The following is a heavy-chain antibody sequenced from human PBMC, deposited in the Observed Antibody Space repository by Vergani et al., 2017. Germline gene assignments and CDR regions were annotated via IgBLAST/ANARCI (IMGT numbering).Heavy chain of an antibody. V-gene: IGHV4-30-4*01. D-gene: IGHD2-2*01. CDR1: GGSISSGDYY. CDR2: IYYSGST. J-gene: IGHJ3*02. Sequence: QVQLQESGPGLVTPSQTLSLTCTVSGGSISSGDYYWSWIRQPPGKGLEWIGYIYYSGSTYYSPSLKSRVTISLDTSKNQFSLKLSSVTATDTAVYYCARYCTSTSCYPDAFDIWGQGTLVTVSS. CDR3: ARYCTSTSCYPDAFDI.